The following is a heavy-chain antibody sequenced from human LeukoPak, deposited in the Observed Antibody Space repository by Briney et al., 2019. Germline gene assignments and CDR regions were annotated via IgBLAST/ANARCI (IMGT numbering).Heavy chain of an antibody. CDR1: GSTVSSNY. Sequence: PGGSLRLSCAASGSTVSSNYMSWVRQAPGKGLEWVSVIYSGGSTYYADSVKGRFTISRDNSKNTLYLQMNSLRAEDMAVYYCARDIYDSSGYYSDYWGQGTLVTASS. J-gene: IGHJ4*02. D-gene: IGHD3-22*01. CDR3: ARDIYDSSGYYSDY. CDR2: IYSGGST. V-gene: IGHV3-53*01.